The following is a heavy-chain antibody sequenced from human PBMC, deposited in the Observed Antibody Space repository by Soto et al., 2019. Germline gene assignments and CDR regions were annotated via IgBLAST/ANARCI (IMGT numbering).Heavy chain of an antibody. V-gene: IGHV3-33*01. D-gene: IGHD5-12*01. J-gene: IGHJ6*02. CDR2: IWYDGSNK. CDR3: ARDFVEMATIPNYYGMDV. CDR1: GFTFSSYG. Sequence: GGSLRLSCAASGFTFSSYGMHWVRQAPGKGLEWVAVIWYDGSNKYYADSVKGRFTISRDNSKNTLYLQMNSLRAEDTAVYYCARDFVEMATIPNYYGMDVWGQGTTVTAP.